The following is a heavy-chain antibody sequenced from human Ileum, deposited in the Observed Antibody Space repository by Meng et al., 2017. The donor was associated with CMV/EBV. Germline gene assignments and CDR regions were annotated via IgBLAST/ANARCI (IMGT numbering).Heavy chain of an antibody. Sequence: QVQLVQSGSVIKKPGASVQVSCKASGYTFTSNNLIWVRQAPGQGPEWMGWINTNTGNPTYARDFTGRFVFSLDTSVSTAYLQISGLKAEDTAVYYCARDGLSGRYFDYWGQGTLVTVSS. CDR1: GYTFTSNN. J-gene: IGHJ4*02. CDR3: ARDGLSGRYFDY. V-gene: IGHV7-4-1*02. CDR2: INTNTGNP. D-gene: IGHD1-26*01.